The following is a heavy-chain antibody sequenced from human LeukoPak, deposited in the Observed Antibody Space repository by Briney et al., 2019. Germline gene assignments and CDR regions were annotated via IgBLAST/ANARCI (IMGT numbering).Heavy chain of an antibody. D-gene: IGHD3-10*01. CDR3: AAGGLGGVDWFDP. Sequence: SVKVSCKASGFTFTSSAMQWMRQARGQRLEWIGWIVVGSGNTNYAQKFQERVTITRDMSTSTAYMELSSLRSEDTAVYYCAAGGLGGVDWFDPWGQGTLVTVSS. J-gene: IGHJ5*02. CDR1: GFTFTSSA. V-gene: IGHV1-58*02. CDR2: IVVGSGNT.